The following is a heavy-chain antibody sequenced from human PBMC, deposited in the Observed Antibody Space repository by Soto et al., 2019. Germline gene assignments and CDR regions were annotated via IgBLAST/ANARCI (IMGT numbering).Heavy chain of an antibody. D-gene: IGHD1-7*01. V-gene: IGHV1-18*04. CDR1: GYTFTSYG. CDR3: ASGITGTKRDDAFDI. J-gene: IGHJ3*02. CDR2: ISAYNGNT. Sequence: AAVKVSCKASGYTFTSYGISWVRQAPGQGLEWMGWISAYNGNTNYAQKLQGRVTMTTDTSTSTAYMELRSLRSDDTAVYYCASGITGTKRDDAFDIWGQGTMVTVSS.